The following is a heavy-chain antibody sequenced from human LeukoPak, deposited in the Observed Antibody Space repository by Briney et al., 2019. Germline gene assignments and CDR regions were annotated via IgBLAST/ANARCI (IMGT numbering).Heavy chain of an antibody. J-gene: IGHJ4*02. V-gene: IGHV3-21*01. Sequence: PGGSLRLSCAASGFTFSSYEMNWVRQAPGKGLEWVSSISSSSSYIYYADSVKGRYTISRDNSKNTLYLQMNSLRAEDTAVYYCARGLAARRMGVVEAFDYWGQGTLVTVSS. CDR2: ISSSSSYI. CDR1: GFTFSSYE. CDR3: ARGLAARRMGVVEAFDY. D-gene: IGHD6-6*01.